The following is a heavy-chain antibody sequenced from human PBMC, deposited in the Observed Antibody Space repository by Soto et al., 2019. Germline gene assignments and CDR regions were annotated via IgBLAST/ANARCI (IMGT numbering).Heavy chain of an antibody. D-gene: IGHD1-26*01. CDR3: ASRASGSYYVPFDY. CDR2: IYHSGST. V-gene: IGHV4-38-2*01. J-gene: IGHJ4*02. Sequence: SETLSLTCAVSGYSISSGYYWGWIRQPPGKGLEWIGSIYHSGSTYYNPFLKSRVTISVDTSKNQFSLKLSSVTAADTAVYYCASRASGSYYVPFDYWGQGTLVTVSS. CDR1: GYSISSGYY.